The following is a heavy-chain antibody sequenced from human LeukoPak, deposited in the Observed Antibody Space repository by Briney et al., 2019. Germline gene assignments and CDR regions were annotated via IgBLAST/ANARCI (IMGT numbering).Heavy chain of an antibody. Sequence: ASVKVSCKASGYTFTAYYMHWVRQAPGQGLEWMGWINPNRGATYYAQKFQGRFTLTRDTSISTAYMELSSLESDDTAVYYCARDPRSGTYDLNWFDPWGRGTLVTVSS. CDR2: INPNRGAT. CDR3: ARDPRSGTYDLNWFDP. V-gene: IGHV1-2*02. J-gene: IGHJ5*02. CDR1: GYTFTAYY. D-gene: IGHD1-26*01.